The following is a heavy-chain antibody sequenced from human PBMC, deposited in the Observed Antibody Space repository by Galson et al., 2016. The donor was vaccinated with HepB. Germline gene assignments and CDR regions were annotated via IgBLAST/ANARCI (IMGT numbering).Heavy chain of an antibody. J-gene: IGHJ4*02. CDR1: EFSLTTSGVG. CDR2: IYWDDTK. V-gene: IGHV2-5*02. Sequence: PALVKPTQTLTLTCSFSEFSLTTSGVGVGWIRQPPGKALEWLSLIYWDDTKRYSPSLQSRLTVTKDTSKHQVVLTMTNMDPVDTATYYCAHIPEDAGYDSLFYFDFWGQGTLVTVSS. CDR3: AHIPEDAGYDSLFYFDF. D-gene: IGHD5-12*01.